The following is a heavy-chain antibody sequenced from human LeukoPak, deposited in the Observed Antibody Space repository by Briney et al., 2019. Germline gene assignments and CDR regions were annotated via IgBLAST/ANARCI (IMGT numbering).Heavy chain of an antibody. D-gene: IGHD6-19*01. J-gene: IGHJ4*02. CDR1: GYSISSGYY. CDR3: ATIGRQWLVPYFDY. Sequence: SETLSLTCTVSGYSISSGYYWGWIRQPPGKGLEGIGGIYHSGSTYYNPSLKSRVTISVDTSKNQFSLKLNSVTAADTAVYYCATIGRQWLVPYFDYWGQGTLVTVSS. V-gene: IGHV4-38-2*02. CDR2: IYHSGST.